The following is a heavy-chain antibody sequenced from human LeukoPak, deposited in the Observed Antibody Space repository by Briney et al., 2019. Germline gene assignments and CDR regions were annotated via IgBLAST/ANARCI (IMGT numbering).Heavy chain of an antibody. CDR2: FEPEDGEP. J-gene: IGHJ5*01. D-gene: IGHD1-1*01. CDR1: GYSLSELF. V-gene: IGHV1-24*01. Sequence: ASVKVSCKVSGYSLSELFTHWVRQAPGKGLEWMGGFEPEDGEPMYAQKFQGRVTMTEDTSTDTAYMELRSLRSEDTAVYYCATEKDELLDSWGQGTLVTVSS. CDR3: ATEKDELLDS.